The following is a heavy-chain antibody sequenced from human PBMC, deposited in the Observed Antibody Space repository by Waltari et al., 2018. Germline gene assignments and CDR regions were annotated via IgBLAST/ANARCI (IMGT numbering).Heavy chain of an antibody. CDR1: GFTFSSYA. CDR2: ISYDGSNK. V-gene: IGHV3-30-3*01. CDR3: ARDITY. J-gene: IGHJ4*02. Sequence: QVQLVESGGGVVQPGRSLRLSCAASGFTFSSYAMHWVRQAPGKGLEWVAVISYDGSNKYYADSVKGRFTISRDNPKNTLYLQMNSLRAEDTAVYYCARDITYWGQGTLVTVSS.